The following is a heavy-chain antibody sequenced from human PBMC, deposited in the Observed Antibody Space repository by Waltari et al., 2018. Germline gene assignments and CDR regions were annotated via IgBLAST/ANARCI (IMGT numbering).Heavy chain of an antibody. CDR1: GYTFTGYQ. Sequence: QVHLVQSRAEVKKPGASVKVSCKASGYTFTGYQIHWVRQAPGQGLEWMGWINPNSGGTNYAQNFQGRVTITRDTSIRTAYMELSRLRSDDTAMYYCARDLVVGSGDYWGQGTLVTVSS. D-gene: IGHD1-26*01. J-gene: IGHJ4*02. CDR2: INPNSGGT. CDR3: ARDLVVGSGDY. V-gene: IGHV1-2*02.